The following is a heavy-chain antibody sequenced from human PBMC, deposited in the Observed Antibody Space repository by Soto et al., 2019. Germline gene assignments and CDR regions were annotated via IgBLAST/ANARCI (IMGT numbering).Heavy chain of an antibody. CDR2: ISWNSGSI. J-gene: IGHJ4*02. CDR3: AKGRWLSSYFDY. Sequence: GGSLRLSCAASGFTFDDYAMHWVRQAPGKGLEWVSGISWNSGSIGYADSVKGRFTISRDNAKNSLYLQMNSLRAEDTALYYCAKGRWLSSYFDYWGQGTLVTVS. D-gene: IGHD2-21*01. V-gene: IGHV3-9*01. CDR1: GFTFDDYA.